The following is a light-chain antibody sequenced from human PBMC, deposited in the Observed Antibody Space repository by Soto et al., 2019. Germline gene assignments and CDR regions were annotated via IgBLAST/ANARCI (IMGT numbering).Light chain of an antibody. Sequence: QSVLTQPPSASETPGQRVSISCSGSGSNIGSNTVHWYQQLPGTAPKPLMYNNNQRPSGVPDRFSGSKSGTSASLAISGLQSEDGADYYCAAWDDSLSGYVFGTGTKVTVL. V-gene: IGLV1-44*01. CDR3: AAWDDSLSGYV. CDR1: GSNIGSNT. J-gene: IGLJ1*01. CDR2: NNN.